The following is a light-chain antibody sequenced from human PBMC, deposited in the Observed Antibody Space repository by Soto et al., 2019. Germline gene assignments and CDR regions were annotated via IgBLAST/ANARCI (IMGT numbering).Light chain of an antibody. Sequence: DIVMTQSPDSLAVSLGERATINCKSSQSVLYSSNNKNYLAWYQQKPGQPPKLLIYWASTRESGVPERFSGSGYGTDFTLTISSLQAEDVAVYYCQQYYSTPLTFVGGSKV. J-gene: IGKJ4*01. CDR1: QSVLYSSNNKNY. CDR3: QQYYSTPLT. CDR2: WAS. V-gene: IGKV4-1*01.